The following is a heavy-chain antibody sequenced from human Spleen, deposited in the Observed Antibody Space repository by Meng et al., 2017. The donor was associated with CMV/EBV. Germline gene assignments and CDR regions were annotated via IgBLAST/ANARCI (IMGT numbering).Heavy chain of an antibody. CDR3: AKQRPRYTAMVTWRSYSYEAENYFDY. D-gene: IGHD5-18*01. CDR2: IRYDGSNK. J-gene: IGHJ4*02. Sequence: GESLKISCAASGFTFSSYGMHWVRQAPGKGLEWVAFIRYDGSNKYYADSVKGRFTISRDNSKNTLYLQMNSLRAEDTAVYYCAKQRPRYTAMVTWRSYSYEAENYFDYWGQGTLVTVSS. V-gene: IGHV3-30*02. CDR1: GFTFSSYG.